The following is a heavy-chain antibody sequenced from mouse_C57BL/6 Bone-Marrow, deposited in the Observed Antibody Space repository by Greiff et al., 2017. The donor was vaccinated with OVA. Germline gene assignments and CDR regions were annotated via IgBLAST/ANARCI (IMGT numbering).Heavy chain of an antibody. Sequence: QVQLQQPGAELVMPGASVKLSCKASGYTFTSYWMHWVKQRPGQGLEWIGEIDPSDSYTNYNQKFKGKSTLTVDKSSSTAYMQLSSLTSEDTAVYYCAREFSNYYGSSLGYYVDYWGQGTTLTVSS. CDR3: AREFSNYYGSSLGYYVDY. J-gene: IGHJ2*01. CDR1: GYTFTSYW. D-gene: IGHD1-1*01. V-gene: IGHV1-69*01. CDR2: IDPSDSYT.